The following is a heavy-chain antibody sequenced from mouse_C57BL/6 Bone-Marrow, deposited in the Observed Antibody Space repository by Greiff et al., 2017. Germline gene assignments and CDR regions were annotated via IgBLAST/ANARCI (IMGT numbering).Heavy chain of an antibody. CDR2: IYPGDGDT. CDR1: GYAFSSYW. J-gene: IGHJ3*01. Sequence: QVQLQQSGAELVKPGASVKISCKASGYAFSSYWMNWVKQRPGKGLEWIGQIYPGDGDTNYNGKFKGKATLTADKSSSTAYMQLSSLTSEDSAVYFCARGYYGSSWFAYWGQGTLVTVSA. D-gene: IGHD1-1*01. V-gene: IGHV1-80*01. CDR3: ARGYYGSSWFAY.